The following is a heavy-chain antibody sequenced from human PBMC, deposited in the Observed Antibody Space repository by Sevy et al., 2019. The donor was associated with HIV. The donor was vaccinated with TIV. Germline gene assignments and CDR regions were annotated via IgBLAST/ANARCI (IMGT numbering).Heavy chain of an antibody. V-gene: IGHV4-31*03. CDR3: ASSYCSGGSCYESYYYYYGMDV. CDR2: IYYSGST. CDR1: GGSISSGGYY. J-gene: IGHJ6*02. Sequence: SETLCLTCTVSGGSISSGGYYWSWIRQHPGKGLEWIGYIYYSGSTYYNPSLKSRVTISVDTSKNQFSLKLSSVTAADTAVYYCASSYCSGGSCYESYYYYYGMDVWGQGTTVTVSS. D-gene: IGHD2-15*01.